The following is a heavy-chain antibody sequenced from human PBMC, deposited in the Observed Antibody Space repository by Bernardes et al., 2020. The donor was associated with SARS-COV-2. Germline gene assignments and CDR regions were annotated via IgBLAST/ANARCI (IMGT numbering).Heavy chain of an antibody. CDR1: GFTSCSYS. V-gene: IGHV3-21*01. J-gene: IGHJ4*02. D-gene: IGHD3-10*01. CDR2: ISSSSSHL. CDR3: ATRSSRYGSGSYYNFADY. Sequence: GWSLSPSRAASGFTSCSYSTNWVPQAPGKGLEWVSSISSSSSHLYYADSVKGRFTIFRDNAKNSLYLQMNSLRAEDTAVYYCATRSSRYGSGSYYNFADYWGQGTLVTVSS.